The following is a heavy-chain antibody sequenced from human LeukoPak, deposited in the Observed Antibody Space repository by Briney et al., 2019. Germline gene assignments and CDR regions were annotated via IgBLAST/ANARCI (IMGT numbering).Heavy chain of an antibody. V-gene: IGHV4-61*02. CDR2: VYTSGSA. J-gene: IGHJ3*02. CDR1: GGSITSGSYY. D-gene: IGHD6-19*01. CDR3: ARESSSGWFGAFDI. Sequence: NPSETLSLTCTVSGGSITSGSYYWSWNRQPAGKGLEWMGRVYTSGSANYNPSLKSRVTISVDTSKNQFSLKLSSVTAADTAVYYCARESSSGWFGAFDIWGQGTMVTVSS.